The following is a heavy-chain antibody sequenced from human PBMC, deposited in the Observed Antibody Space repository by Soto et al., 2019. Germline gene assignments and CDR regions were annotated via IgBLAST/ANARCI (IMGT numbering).Heavy chain of an antibody. CDR3: ARYGGAY. D-gene: IGHD3-16*01. Sequence: QVQLVESGGGVVQPGRSLRLSCAASGFTFSSYAMHWVRRAPGKGLEWMAVMSYDGINKYYADSVKGRFTISRDNSKNTLYLQMNSLRHEDTALYYCARYGGAYWGQGTLVIVSS. CDR2: MSYDGINK. J-gene: IGHJ4*02. V-gene: IGHV3-30-3*01. CDR1: GFTFSSYA.